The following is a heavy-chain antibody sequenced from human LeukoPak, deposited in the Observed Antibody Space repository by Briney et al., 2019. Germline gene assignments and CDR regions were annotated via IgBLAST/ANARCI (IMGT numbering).Heavy chain of an antibody. V-gene: IGHV3-49*03. CDR1: GFTLGDYF. D-gene: IGHD5-18*01. J-gene: IGHJ5*02. CDR3: IRHRHSFNWFDP. CDR2: IRSQAHGGTT. Sequence: PGGSLRLSCTASGFTLGDYFMNWFRQAPGKGLEWVGFIRSQAHGGTTEYAASVKGRFTISRDDSKSIAYLQMNSLKTGDTALYYCIRHRHSFNWFDPWGQGTLVTVSS.